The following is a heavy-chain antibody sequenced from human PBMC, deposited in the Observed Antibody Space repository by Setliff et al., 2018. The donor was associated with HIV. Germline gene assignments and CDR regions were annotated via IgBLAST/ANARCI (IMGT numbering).Heavy chain of an antibody. V-gene: IGHV4-31*03. D-gene: IGHD3-22*01. J-gene: IGHJ5*02. CDR3: ARHAVPHYYDSSGPS. CDR1: GGSISSGVYY. Sequence: PSETLSLTCTVSGGSISSGVYYWSWIRHHPGKGLEWIGYIHYSGSIYYNPSLKSRVTISVDTSKNQFSLKLNSVTAADTAVYYCARHAVPHYYDSSGPSWGPGTLVTVSS. CDR2: IHYSGSI.